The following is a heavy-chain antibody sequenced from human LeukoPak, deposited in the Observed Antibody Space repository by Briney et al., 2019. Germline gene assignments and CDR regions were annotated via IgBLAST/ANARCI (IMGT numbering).Heavy chain of an antibody. CDR1: GFTFSTYW. J-gene: IGHJ4*02. D-gene: IGHD2-2*01. CDR2: IKGDGTIT. Sequence: PGGSLRLSCAASGFTFSTYWMHWVRQAPGKGLVWVSRIKGDGTITTYADSVRGRFTISRDNAKNTPYLQMNSLRAEDTAVYYCARGGLLKYQLAIDYWGQGTLVTVSS. CDR3: ARGGLLKYQLAIDY. V-gene: IGHV3-74*03.